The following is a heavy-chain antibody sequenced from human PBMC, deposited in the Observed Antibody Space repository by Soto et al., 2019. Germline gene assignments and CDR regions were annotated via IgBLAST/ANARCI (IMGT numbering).Heavy chain of an antibody. CDR3: ARLGHGEFHYDY. CDR2: IIPIFGTA. V-gene: IGHV1-69*13. Sequence: SVKVSCKASGGTFSSYAISRVRQAPGQGLEWMGGIIPIFGTANYAQKFQGRVTITADESTSTAYMELSSLRSEDTAVYYCARLGHGEFHYDYWGQGTLVTVSS. J-gene: IGHJ4*02. CDR1: GGTFSSYA. D-gene: IGHD3-10*01.